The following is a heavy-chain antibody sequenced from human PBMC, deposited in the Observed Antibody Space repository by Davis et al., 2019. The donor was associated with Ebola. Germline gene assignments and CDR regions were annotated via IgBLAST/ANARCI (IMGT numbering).Heavy chain of an antibody. D-gene: IGHD3-22*01. CDR3: AKALFDSSGIDAFDI. Sequence: PGGSLRLSCVGSEFTFRSYWFHWVRQAPGKGLEWVSRIDTDGSTTNYADSVKGRFTLSRDNSKDTLYLRMKSLRAEDTAVYYCAKALFDSSGIDAFDIWGQGTMVTVS. J-gene: IGHJ3*02. V-gene: IGHV3-74*01. CDR2: IDTDGSTT. CDR1: EFTFRSYW.